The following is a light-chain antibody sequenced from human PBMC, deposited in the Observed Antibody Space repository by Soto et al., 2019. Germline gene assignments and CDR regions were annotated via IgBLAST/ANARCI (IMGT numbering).Light chain of an antibody. CDR1: SSNIGNDF. J-gene: IGLJ3*02. V-gene: IGLV1-51*02. CDR3: GTWDSSLSAWV. Sequence: QSVLTQPPSVSAAPGQKVTISCSGSSSNIGNDFVSWYQQHPGTAPKLLIYENNQRPSGILDRFSGSKSGTSATLGITGLQTGDEADYYCGTWDSSLSAWVFGGGTKLTVL. CDR2: ENN.